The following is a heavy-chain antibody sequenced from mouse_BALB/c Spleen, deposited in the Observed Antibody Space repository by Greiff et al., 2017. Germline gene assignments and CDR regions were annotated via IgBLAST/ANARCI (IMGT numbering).Heavy chain of an antibody. D-gene: IGHD2-3*01. V-gene: IGHV14-3*02. CDR1: GFNIKDTY. CDR2: IDPANGNT. Sequence: EVQLQQSGAELVKPGASVKLSCTASGFNIKDTYMHWVTQRPEQGLEWIGRIDPANGNTKYDPKFQGKATITADTSSNTAYLQLSSLTSEDTAVYYCVPRWLQFAYWGQGTLVTVSA. J-gene: IGHJ3*01. CDR3: VPRWLQFAY.